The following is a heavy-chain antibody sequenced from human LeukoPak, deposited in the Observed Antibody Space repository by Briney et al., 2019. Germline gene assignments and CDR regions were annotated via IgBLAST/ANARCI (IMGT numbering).Heavy chain of an antibody. CDR3: AKCSTPHHYDSTGYYWFDP. CDR2: IYTSGTT. CDR1: GGSISRDY. J-gene: IGHJ5*02. V-gene: IGHV4-4*09. Sequence: PSETLSLTCAVSGGSISRDYWTWIRQPPGKGLEWIGDIYTSGTTNYNPSLRSRVSMSVDVSKNQFSLKLSSVTAADTAVYFCAKCSTPHHYDSTGYYWFDPWGQGTLVTVSS. D-gene: IGHD3-22*01.